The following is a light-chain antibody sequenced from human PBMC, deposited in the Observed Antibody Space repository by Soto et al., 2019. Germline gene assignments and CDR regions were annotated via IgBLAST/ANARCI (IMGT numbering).Light chain of an antibody. CDR1: QGISSY. CDR2: AAS. CDR3: QQYYSYPWT. V-gene: IGKV1-8*01. Sequence: AIRMSQSPSSFSASTGDRVTIPCRASQGISSYLAWYQQKPGKAPKLLIYAASTLQSGVPSRFSGSGSGTDFTLTISCLQSEDFATYYCQQYYSYPWTFGQGTKVDI. J-gene: IGKJ1*01.